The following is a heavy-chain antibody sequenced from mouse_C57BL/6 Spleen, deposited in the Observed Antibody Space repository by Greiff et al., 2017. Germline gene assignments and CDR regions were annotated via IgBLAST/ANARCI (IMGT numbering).Heavy chain of an antibody. D-gene: IGHD2-3*01. Sequence: QVQLQQPGTELVKPGASVKLSCKASGYTFTSYWMHWVKQRPGQGLEWIGNINPSNGGTDYNEKFKSKATLTVAKSSSTAYMQLSSLTSEDSAVYYCARPIYDGYFYAMDYWGQGTSVTVSS. CDR2: INPSNGGT. CDR3: ARPIYDGYFYAMDY. CDR1: GYTFTSYW. J-gene: IGHJ4*01. V-gene: IGHV1-53*01.